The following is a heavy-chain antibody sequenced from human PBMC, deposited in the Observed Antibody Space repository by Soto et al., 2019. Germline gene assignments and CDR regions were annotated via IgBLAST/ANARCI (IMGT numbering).Heavy chain of an antibody. J-gene: IGHJ4*02. CDR1: GYTFTGYY. CDR3: ARVYNSGWYYLDY. D-gene: IGHD6-19*01. Sequence: ASVKVSCKASGYTFTGYYIHWVRHAPGQGLEWMGWINPNSGGTKYAQKFQGRVTLTRDTSISTAYMELSSLRSDDTAVYYCARVYNSGWYYLDYWGQGTLVTV. CDR2: INPNSGGT. V-gene: IGHV1-2*02.